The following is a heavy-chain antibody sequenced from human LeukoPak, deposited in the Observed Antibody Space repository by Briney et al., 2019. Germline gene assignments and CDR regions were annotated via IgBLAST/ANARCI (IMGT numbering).Heavy chain of an antibody. CDR2: TYSGGST. CDR3: ARGIEVGSGYMDV. CDR1: GESFSAYY. Sequence: ETLSLTCAVYGESFSAYYWSWVRQAPGKGLEWVSVTYSGGSTYYADSVKGRFTISRDNSKNALYLQMNSLRAEDTAVYYCARGIEVGSGYMDVWGKGTTVTISS. D-gene: IGHD3-22*01. J-gene: IGHJ6*03. V-gene: IGHV3-66*01.